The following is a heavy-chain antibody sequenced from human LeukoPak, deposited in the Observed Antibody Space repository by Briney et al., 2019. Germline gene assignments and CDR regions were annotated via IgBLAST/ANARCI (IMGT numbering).Heavy chain of an antibody. Sequence: EASVKVSCKASGYTFTGYYMHWVRQAPGQGLEWMGWINPNSGGTNYAQKFQGRVTMTRDTSISTAYMELSRLRSDDTAVYYCARGIVKSAVAGTVYWGQGTLVTVSS. V-gene: IGHV1-2*02. J-gene: IGHJ4*02. CDR3: ARGIVKSAVAGTVY. CDR2: INPNSGGT. D-gene: IGHD6-19*01. CDR1: GYTFTGYY.